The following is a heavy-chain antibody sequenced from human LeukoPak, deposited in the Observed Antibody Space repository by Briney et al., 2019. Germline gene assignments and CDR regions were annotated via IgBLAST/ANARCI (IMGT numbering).Heavy chain of an antibody. V-gene: IGHV4-39*07. J-gene: IGHJ4*02. CDR3: ARVNPGLRYFGY. D-gene: IGHD3-9*01. CDR1: GGSISSSSYY. Sequence: SETLSLTCTVSGGSISSSSYYWAWIRQPPGKGLEWIGTIYYSGSTYYNPSLKSRVTISVDTSKNQFSLKLSSVTAADTAVYYCARVNPGLRYFGYWGQGTLVTVSS. CDR2: IYYSGST.